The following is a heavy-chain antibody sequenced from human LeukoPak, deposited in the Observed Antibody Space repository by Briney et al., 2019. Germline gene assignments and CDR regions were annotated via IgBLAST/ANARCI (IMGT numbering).Heavy chain of an antibody. D-gene: IGHD2-15*01. CDR2: IWYDGSNK. Sequence: GGSLRLSCAASRFTFSSNTMNWVRQAPGKGLEWVAVIWYDGSNKYYADSVRGRFTISRDNSKNTLYLQMNSLRADDTAIYYCVRDPSCSGGGCYYYYGMDVWGQGTTVTVSS. CDR1: RFTFSSNT. CDR3: VRDPSCSGGGCYYYYGMDV. V-gene: IGHV3-33*08. J-gene: IGHJ6*02.